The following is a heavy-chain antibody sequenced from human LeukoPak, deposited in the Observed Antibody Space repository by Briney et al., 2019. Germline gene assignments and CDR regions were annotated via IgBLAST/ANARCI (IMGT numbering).Heavy chain of an antibody. Sequence: SGGSLRLSCAASGFTFSSYGMHWVRQAPGKGLEWVAVISYDGSNKYYADSVKGRFTISRDNSKNTLYLQMNSLRAEDTAVYYCAKDRDPYCGGDCYYFDYWGQGTLVTVSS. J-gene: IGHJ4*02. CDR2: ISYDGSNK. CDR3: AKDRDPYCGGDCYYFDY. CDR1: GFTFSSYG. V-gene: IGHV3-30*18. D-gene: IGHD2-21*02.